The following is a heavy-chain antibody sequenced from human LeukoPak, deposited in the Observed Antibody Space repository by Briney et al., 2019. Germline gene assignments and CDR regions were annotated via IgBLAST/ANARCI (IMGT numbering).Heavy chain of an antibody. J-gene: IGHJ4*02. D-gene: IGHD6-19*01. CDR1: GFTFNDYA. CDR2: ISWNSGSI. CDR3: AKGKWLAEYYLDY. V-gene: IGHV3-9*01. Sequence: GGSLRLSCAASGFTFNDYAMHWVRQAPGKGLEWVSGISWNSGSIGYADSVRGRFTVSRDNAKNSLYLQMNSLRAEDTALYYCAKGKWLAEYYLDYWGQGTLVTVSS.